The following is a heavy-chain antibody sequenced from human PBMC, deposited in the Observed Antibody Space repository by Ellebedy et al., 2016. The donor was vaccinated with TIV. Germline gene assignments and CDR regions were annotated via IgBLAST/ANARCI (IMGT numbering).Heavy chain of an antibody. CDR2: ISYDGSNK. CDR1: GFTFSSYG. V-gene: IGHV3-30*03. CDR3: ARGGVNYDSSVIGY. Sequence: GESLKISXAASGFTFSSYGMHWVRQAPGKGLEWVAVISYDGSNKYYADSVKGRFTISRDNSKNTLYLQMNSLRAEDTAVYYCARGGVNYDSSVIGYWGQGTLVTVSS. J-gene: IGHJ4*02. D-gene: IGHD3-22*01.